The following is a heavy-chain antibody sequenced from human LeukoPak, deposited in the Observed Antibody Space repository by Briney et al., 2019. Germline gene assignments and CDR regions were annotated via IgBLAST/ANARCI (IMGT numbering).Heavy chain of an antibody. D-gene: IGHD6-13*01. CDR1: GGTFSSYA. J-gene: IGHJ4*02. Sequence: SVKVSWKASGGTFSSYAISWVRQAPGQGLEWMGGIIPIFGTANYAQKFQGRVTITADESTSTAYMELSSLRSEDTAVYYCADSGYSSKHLDYWGQGTLVTVSS. CDR3: ADSGYSSKHLDY. CDR2: IIPIFGTA. V-gene: IGHV1-69*13.